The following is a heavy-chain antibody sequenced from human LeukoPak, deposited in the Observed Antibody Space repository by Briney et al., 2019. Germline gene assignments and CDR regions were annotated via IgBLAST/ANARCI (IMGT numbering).Heavy chain of an antibody. CDR3: SRDSSWSFDY. CDR1: GFTFGDYA. CDR2: IRSKAYGGTT. J-gene: IGHJ4*02. V-gene: IGHV3-49*04. Sequence: PGRSLRLSCTASGFTFGDYAMTWVRLAPGKGLEWVGFIRSKAYGGTTEYAASVEGRFTISRDDSKSIVYLQMNSPKTEDTAVYYCSRDSSWSFDYWGQGTLVTVSS. D-gene: IGHD6-13*01.